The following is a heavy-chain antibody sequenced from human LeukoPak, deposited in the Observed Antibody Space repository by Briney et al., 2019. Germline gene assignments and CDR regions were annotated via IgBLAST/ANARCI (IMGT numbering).Heavy chain of an antibody. J-gene: IGHJ3*02. V-gene: IGHV1-8*01. CDR1: GYTFTSYD. CDR2: MNPNSGNT. CDR3: ARVYYYDSSGYCCAFDI. D-gene: IGHD3-22*01. Sequence: ASVKVSCKASGYTFTSYDINWVRQATGQGLEWMGWMNPNSGNTGYAQKFQGRVTMTRNTSISTAYMELSSLRSEDTAVYYCARVYYYDSSGYCCAFDIWGQGTMVTVSS.